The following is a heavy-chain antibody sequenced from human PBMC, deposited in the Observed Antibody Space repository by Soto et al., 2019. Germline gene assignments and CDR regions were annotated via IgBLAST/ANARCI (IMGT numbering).Heavy chain of an antibody. CDR1: GFTFSSYG. CDR3: ARASYYYGSGSYYPLSLDY. V-gene: IGHV3-33*01. J-gene: IGHJ4*02. Sequence: GGSLRLSCAASGFTFSSYGMHWVRQAPGKGLEWVAVIWYDGSNKYYADSVKGRFTIARDSSKNTLYLQMNSLRAEDTAVYYCARASYYYGSGSYYPLSLDYWGQGTLVTVSS. D-gene: IGHD3-10*01. CDR2: IWYDGSNK.